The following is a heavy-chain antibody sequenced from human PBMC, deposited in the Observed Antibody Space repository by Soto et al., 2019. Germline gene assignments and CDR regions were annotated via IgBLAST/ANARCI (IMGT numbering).Heavy chain of an antibody. D-gene: IGHD5-12*01. J-gene: IGHJ6*02. CDR1: GGSISSYY. V-gene: IGHV4-59*08. CDR2: IYYSGST. Sequence: NLRETLSLTCTVSGGSISSYYWSWIRQPPGKGLEWIGYIYYSGSTNYNPSLKSRVTISVDTSKNQFSLKLSSVTAADTAVYYCARHANKEMATINLGYYYGMDVWGQGTTVTVSS. CDR3: ARHANKEMATINLGYYYGMDV.